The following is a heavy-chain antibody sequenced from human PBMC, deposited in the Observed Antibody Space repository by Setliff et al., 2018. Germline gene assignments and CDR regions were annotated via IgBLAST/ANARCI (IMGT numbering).Heavy chain of an antibody. D-gene: IGHD2-15*01. V-gene: IGHV4-61*02. Sequence: SETLSLTCTVSGGSMSSGPNYWSWIRQPAGRGLEWVGRVYSSVYSSGITSYNPSLKSRVTISMDTSKNQFSLRLSSVTAADKAFYFCARDGGVNGGPRYFDFWGRGTLVTVSS. CDR1: GGSMSSGPNY. J-gene: IGHJ2*01. CDR2: VYSSVYSSGIT. CDR3: ARDGGVNGGPRYFDF.